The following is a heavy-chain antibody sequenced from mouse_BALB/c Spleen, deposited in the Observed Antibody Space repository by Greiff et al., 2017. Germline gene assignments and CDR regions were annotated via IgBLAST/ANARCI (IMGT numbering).Heavy chain of an antibody. Sequence: VKLMESGPGLVAPSQSLSITCTVSGFSLTGYGVNWVRQPPGKGLEWLGMIWGDGSTDYNSALKSRLSISKDNSKSQVFLKMNSLQTDDTARYYCARDKGDGYYVSFAYWGQGTLVTVSA. J-gene: IGHJ3*01. D-gene: IGHD2-3*01. CDR1: GFSLTGYG. CDR3: ARDKGDGYYVSFAY. CDR2: IWGDGST. V-gene: IGHV2-6-7*01.